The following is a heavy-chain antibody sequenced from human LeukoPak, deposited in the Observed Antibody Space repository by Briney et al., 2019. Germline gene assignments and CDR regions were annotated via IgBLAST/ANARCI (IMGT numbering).Heavy chain of an antibody. CDR1: GGYITTSGHY. CDR3: ARARSSSGGHSWFDP. J-gene: IGHJ5*02. Sequence: SSETLSLTCTVSGGYITTSGHYWGWIRQPPGKGLEWIGSIYYTGVTSTNPFFRSRMSISVDTSKNQFSLNLTSVTAADAAVYYCARARSSSGGHSWFDPWGQGTLVTVSS. V-gene: IGHV4-39*07. D-gene: IGHD4-23*01. CDR2: IYYTGVT.